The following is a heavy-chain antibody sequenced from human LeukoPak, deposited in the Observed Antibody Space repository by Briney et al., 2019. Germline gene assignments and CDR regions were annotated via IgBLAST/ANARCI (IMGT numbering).Heavy chain of an antibody. CDR1: GFTFDDYG. J-gene: IGHJ4*02. CDR3: ARASLDTAMAPPGY. V-gene: IGHV3-20*04. Sequence: GGSLRLSCAASGFTFDDYGMSWVRQAPGKGLEWVSGINWNGGSTGYADSVKGRFTISRDNAKNSLYLQMNSLRAEDTALYYCARASLDTAMAPPGYWGQGTLVTVSS. D-gene: IGHD5-18*01. CDR2: INWNGGST.